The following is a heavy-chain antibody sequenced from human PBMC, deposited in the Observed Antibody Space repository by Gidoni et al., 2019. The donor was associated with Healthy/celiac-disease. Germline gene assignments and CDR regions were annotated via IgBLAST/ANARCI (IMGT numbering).Heavy chain of an antibody. CDR1: GFTFSDDY. J-gene: IGHJ4*02. Sequence: QVQLVETGGGLVKPGGSRSLSCAASGFTFSDDYMSWIRQAPGKGLEWVSYISSSGSTIYYADSVKGRFTISRDNAKNSLYLQMNSLRAEDTAVYYCARGPEENYYDSSGYSDYWGQGTLVTVSS. CDR2: ISSSGSTI. D-gene: IGHD3-22*01. V-gene: IGHV3-11*01. CDR3: ARGPEENYYDSSGYSDY.